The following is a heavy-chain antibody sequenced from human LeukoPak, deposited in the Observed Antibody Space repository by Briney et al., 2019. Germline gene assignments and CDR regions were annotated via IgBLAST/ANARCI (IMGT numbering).Heavy chain of an antibody. V-gene: IGHV3-7*01. D-gene: IGHD3-22*01. Sequence: GGSLRLSCAASGFTFSSYWMTWVRQAPGKGLEWVANIKQDGSEKFYVDSVKGRFTISRDNAKNSLHLQMNSLRAEDTAVYYCARDPYYYESSGYFFGAFDIWSQGTMVTVSS. J-gene: IGHJ3*02. CDR2: IKQDGSEK. CDR3: ARDPYYYESSGYFFGAFDI. CDR1: GFTFSSYW.